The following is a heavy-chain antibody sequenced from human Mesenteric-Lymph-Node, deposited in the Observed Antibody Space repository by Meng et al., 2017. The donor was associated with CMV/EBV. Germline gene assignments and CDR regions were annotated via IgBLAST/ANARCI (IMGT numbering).Heavy chain of an antibody. CDR2: IYYSGST. V-gene: IGHV4-31*02. J-gene: IGHJ4*02. CDR1: GGSIGSGGYY. D-gene: IGHD3-22*01. Sequence: VPGGSIGSGGYYWSWIRQHPGKGLEWIGYIYYSGSTYYNPSLKSRVTISVDTSKNQFSLKLSSVTAADTAVYYCARDYYDSSGGFDYWGQGTLVTVSS. CDR3: ARDYYDSSGGFDY.